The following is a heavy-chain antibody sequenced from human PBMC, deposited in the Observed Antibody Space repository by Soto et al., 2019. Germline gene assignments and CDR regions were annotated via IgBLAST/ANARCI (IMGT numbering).Heavy chain of an antibody. CDR2: INAGNGNT. CDR3: ARAGYYDFWSGYYTDYYYYGMDV. D-gene: IGHD3-3*01. Sequence: QVQLVQSGAEVKKPGASVKVSCKASGYTFTSYAMHWVRQAPGQRLEWMGWINAGNGNTKYSQKFQGRVTITRDTYASTAYMELSSLRSEDTAVYYCARAGYYDFWSGYYTDYYYYGMDVWGQGTTVTVSS. J-gene: IGHJ6*02. V-gene: IGHV1-3*01. CDR1: GYTFTSYA.